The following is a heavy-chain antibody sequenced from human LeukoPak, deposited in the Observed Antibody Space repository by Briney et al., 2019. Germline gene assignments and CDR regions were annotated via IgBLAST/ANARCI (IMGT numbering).Heavy chain of an antibody. CDR3: ARDIATVQHQD. D-gene: IGHD1-1*01. V-gene: IGHV1-18*01. CDR2: ISGYNGKT. Sequence: ASVKVSCKTSGYTRTNYGISWVRQAPGQRLEGMGWISGYNGKTNYVQKFRGRVAMTADTSTSTVYMELRSLRSDDTAVYYCARDIATVQHQDWGQGTLVTVSS. J-gene: IGHJ4*02. CDR1: GYTRTNYG.